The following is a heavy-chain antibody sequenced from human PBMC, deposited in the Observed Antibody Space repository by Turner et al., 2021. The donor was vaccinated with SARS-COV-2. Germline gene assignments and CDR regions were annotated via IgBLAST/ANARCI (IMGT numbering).Heavy chain of an antibody. Sequence: EVQLVESGGGLSQPGGSLRLSCAASGFTVSSNYMSWVRQGPGKGLEWGSVINSGGSTYYADPVKGRFTISRDNTKNTLYLQINSLRAEDTAVYDCARGYSSGWDQRGAFDIWGQGTMVTVSS. CDR2: INSGGST. V-gene: IGHV3-53*01. CDR3: ARGYSSGWDQRGAFDI. J-gene: IGHJ3*02. D-gene: IGHD6-19*01. CDR1: GFTVSSNY.